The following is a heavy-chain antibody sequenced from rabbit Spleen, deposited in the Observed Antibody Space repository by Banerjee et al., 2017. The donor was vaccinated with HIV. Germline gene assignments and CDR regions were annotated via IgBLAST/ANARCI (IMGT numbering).Heavy chain of an antibody. CDR3: ARGGDGVYHL. D-gene: IGHD2-1*01. J-gene: IGHJ4*01. Sequence: QEQLEESAGGLVQPGGSLKLSCKASGFTLSSYYMNWVRQAPGKGLEWIGCIDGGGSGGTYYASWAKGRFTISKTSSTTVTLQMTSLTAADTATYFCARGGDGVYHLWGPGTLVTVS. CDR1: GFTLSSYYM. CDR2: IDGGGSGGT. V-gene: IGHV1S45*01.